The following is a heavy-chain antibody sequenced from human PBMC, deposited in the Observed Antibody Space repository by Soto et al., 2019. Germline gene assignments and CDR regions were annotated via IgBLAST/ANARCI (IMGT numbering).Heavy chain of an antibody. CDR3: ARLDIVVVPAANAFDI. V-gene: IGHV4-59*08. Sequence: SETLSLTCTVSGGSISSYYWSWIRQPPGKGLEWIGYIYYSGSTNYNPSLKSRVTISVDTSKNQFSLKLSSVTAADTAVYYCARLDIVVVPAANAFDIWGQGTMVTVSS. D-gene: IGHD2-2*01. J-gene: IGHJ3*02. CDR1: GGSISSYY. CDR2: IYYSGST.